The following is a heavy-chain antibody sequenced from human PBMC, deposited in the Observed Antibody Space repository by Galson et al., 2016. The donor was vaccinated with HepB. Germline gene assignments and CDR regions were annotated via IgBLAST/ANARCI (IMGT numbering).Heavy chain of an antibody. J-gene: IGHJ4*02. CDR2: IDWDDDK. Sequence: PALVKPTQTLTLTCSISGFSLSTNGVRVSRIRQPPGKALEWLARIDWDDDKFYRTSLKTRLTISKDTSKKTVVLTMTNMDPADTGTYYCARMREGNWGLGTLITVSS. CDR1: GFSLSTNGVR. CDR3: ARMREGN. V-gene: IGHV2-70*04.